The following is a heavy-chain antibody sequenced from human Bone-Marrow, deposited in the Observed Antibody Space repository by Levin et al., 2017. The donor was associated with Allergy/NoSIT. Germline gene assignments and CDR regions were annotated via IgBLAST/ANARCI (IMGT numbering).Heavy chain of an antibody. Sequence: GGSLRLSCLASGFRFTNYWMSWVRQAPGKGLEWVANVNQDGSTQGYLDSVKGRFTISRDNAKNSLYLQMSSLRAEDTAVYYCARDQTWGQGILVTVSS. CDR1: GFRFTNYW. CDR2: VNQDGSTQ. J-gene: IGHJ4*02. V-gene: IGHV3-7*01. CDR3: ARDQT.